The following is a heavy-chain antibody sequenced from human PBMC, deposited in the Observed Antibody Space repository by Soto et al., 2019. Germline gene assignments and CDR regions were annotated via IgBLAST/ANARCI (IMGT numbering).Heavy chain of an antibody. CDR1: GGTFSSYA. J-gene: IGHJ6*02. Sequence: QVQLVQSGAAVKKPGSSVKVSCKASGGTFSSYAISWVRQAPGQGLEWMGGIIPIFGTANYAQKFQGRVTITADESTSTAYMELSSLRSEDTAVYYCARDPEYYDILTGYGMDVWGQGTTVTVSS. CDR2: IIPIFGTA. CDR3: ARDPEYYDILTGYGMDV. D-gene: IGHD3-9*01. V-gene: IGHV1-69*12.